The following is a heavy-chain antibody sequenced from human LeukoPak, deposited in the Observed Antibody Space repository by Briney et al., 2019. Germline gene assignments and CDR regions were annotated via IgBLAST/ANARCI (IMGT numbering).Heavy chain of an antibody. CDR1: GGSISSYY. CDR3: ARASPPGYFDWFSDYYYYGMDV. J-gene: IGHJ6*02. Sequence: PSETLSLTCTVSGGSISSYYWSWIRQPPGKGLEWIGYIYYSGSTNYNPSLKSRVTISVDTSKNQFSLKLSPVTAADTAVYCCARASPPGYFDWFSDYYYYGMDVWGQGTTVTVSS. V-gene: IGHV4-59*01. D-gene: IGHD3-9*01. CDR2: IYYSGST.